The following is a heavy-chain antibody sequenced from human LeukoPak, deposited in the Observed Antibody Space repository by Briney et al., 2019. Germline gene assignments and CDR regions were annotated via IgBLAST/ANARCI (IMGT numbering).Heavy chain of an antibody. Sequence: SETLSLTCTVSGGSISGYYWSWIRQPAGKGLEWIGRIYTSGSTNYNPSLKSRVTMSVDTSKNQFSLKLSSVTAADTAVYYCAREREAPDGGSWSPLIDYWGQGTLVTVSS. V-gene: IGHV4-4*07. CDR3: AREREAPDGGSWSPLIDY. CDR1: GGSISGYY. CDR2: IYTSGST. D-gene: IGHD6-13*01. J-gene: IGHJ4*02.